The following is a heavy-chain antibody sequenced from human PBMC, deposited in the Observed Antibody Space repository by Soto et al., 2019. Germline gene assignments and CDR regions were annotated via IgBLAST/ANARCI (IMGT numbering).Heavy chain of an antibody. D-gene: IGHD3-10*01. V-gene: IGHV1-46*01. J-gene: IGHJ6*02. CDR3: AREEYAYYYGSPRSYYGMDV. Sequence: GTSVKVSCKASGYTFTSYYMHWVRQAPGQGLEWMGIINPSGGSTSYAQKFQGRVTMTRDTSTSTVYMELSSLRSEDTAVYYCAREEYAYYYGSPRSYYGMDVWGQGTTVTVSS. CDR1: GYTFTSYY. CDR2: INPSGGST.